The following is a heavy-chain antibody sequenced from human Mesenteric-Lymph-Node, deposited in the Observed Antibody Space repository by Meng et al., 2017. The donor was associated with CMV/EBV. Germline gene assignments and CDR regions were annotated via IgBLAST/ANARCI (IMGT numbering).Heavy chain of an antibody. CDR3: ARGDRSVTGYYYYGMDV. J-gene: IGHJ6*02. CDR1: GFTFNDYA. CDR2: ISSSSSYI. V-gene: IGHV3-21*01. D-gene: IGHD2-21*02. Sequence: GESLKISCAASGFTFNDYAMSWVRQAPGKGLEWVSSISSSSSYIYYADSVKGRFTISRDNAKNSLYLQMNSLRAEDTAVYYCARGDRSVTGYYYYGMDVWGQGTTVTVSS.